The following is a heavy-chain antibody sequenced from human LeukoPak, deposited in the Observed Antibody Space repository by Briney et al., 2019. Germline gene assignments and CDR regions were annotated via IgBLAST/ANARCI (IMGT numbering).Heavy chain of an antibody. CDR1: GFTFSSYS. CDR3: ARTSLIWYSSGWYYFDY. D-gene: IGHD6-19*01. J-gene: IGHJ4*02. CDR2: ISSSSSTI. V-gene: IGHV3-48*01. Sequence: GGSLRLSCAASGFTFSSYSMNWVRQAPGKGLEWVSYISSSSSTIYYADSVKGRFTISRDNAKNTLYLQMNSLRAEDTAVYYCARTSLIWYSSGWYYFDYWGQGTLVTVSS.